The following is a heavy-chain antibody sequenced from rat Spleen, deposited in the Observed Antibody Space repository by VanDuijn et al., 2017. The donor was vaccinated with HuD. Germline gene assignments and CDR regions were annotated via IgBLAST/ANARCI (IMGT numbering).Heavy chain of an antibody. CDR3: TRAGSYYSSYNVMDA. CDR2: MRHNGDT. Sequence: QVQLKESGPGLVQPSQTLSLTCTVSGFSLTSYHVSWVRQPPGKGLEWMGRMRHNGDTSYNSALKSRLSIGRDTTKHQVFLKMNSLQTDDTGTYYGTRAGSYYSSYNVMDAWGQGASVTVSS. CDR1: GFSLTSYH. D-gene: IGHD1-2*01. J-gene: IGHJ4*01. V-gene: IGHV2-63*01.